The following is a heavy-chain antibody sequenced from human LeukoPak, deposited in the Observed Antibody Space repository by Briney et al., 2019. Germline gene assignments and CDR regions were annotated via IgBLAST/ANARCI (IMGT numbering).Heavy chain of an antibody. J-gene: IGHJ4*02. Sequence: SETLSLTCAVYGESFSGYYWSWIRQPPGKGLEWIGEVNHSGSTNYNPSPKSRVTISVDTSKNQFSLKLSSVTAADTGVYYCARAEITAAGVPFDYWGQGTLVTVSS. D-gene: IGHD6-13*01. CDR3: ARAEITAAGVPFDY. CDR1: GESFSGYY. V-gene: IGHV4-34*01. CDR2: VNHSGST.